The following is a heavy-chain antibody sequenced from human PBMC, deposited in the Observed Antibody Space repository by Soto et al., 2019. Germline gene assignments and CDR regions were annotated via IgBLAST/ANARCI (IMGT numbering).Heavy chain of an antibody. CDR2: IYYSGST. V-gene: IGHV4-30-4*01. D-gene: IGHD3-22*01. J-gene: IGHJ5*02. CDR3: ASLYDSSGYYPNWFDP. CDR1: GGSISSGDYY. Sequence: SETLSLTCTVSGGSISSGDYYWSWIRQPPGKGLEWIGYIYYSGSTYYNPSLKSRVTISVDTSKNQFSLKLSAVTAADTAVYYCASLYDSSGYYPNWFDPWGQGTLVTVSS.